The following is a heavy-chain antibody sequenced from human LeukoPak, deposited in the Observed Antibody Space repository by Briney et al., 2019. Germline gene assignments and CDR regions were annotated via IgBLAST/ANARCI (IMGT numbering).Heavy chain of an antibody. J-gene: IGHJ2*01. CDR2: ISYSGTT. CDR1: GGSVSSGSYY. D-gene: IGHD4/OR15-4a*01. V-gene: IGHV4-61*01. Sequence: PSQTLSLTCTVSGGSVSSGSYYWSWIRQPPGKGLEWIRYISYSGTTNYNPSLKSRVTISEDTSKNQVSLNLTSVTAADTAVYYCARQKYDYDANHWYFDLWGRGTLVTVSS. CDR3: ARQKYDYDANHWYFDL.